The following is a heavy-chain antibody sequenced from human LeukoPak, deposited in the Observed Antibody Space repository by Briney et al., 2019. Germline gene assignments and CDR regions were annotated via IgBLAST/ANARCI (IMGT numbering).Heavy chain of an antibody. D-gene: IGHD3-10*01. V-gene: IGHV1-46*01. J-gene: IGHJ4*02. CDR2: INPSGGST. CDR3: ARGYGSGGYYDN. Sequence: ASVKVSCKASGYTFTNYYVHWVRQAPGQWLEWMGFINPSGGSTSYAQKFQGRVTMTRDTSTSTVYMDLSSLRSEDTAVFYCARGYGSGGYYDNWGQGTLVTVSS. CDR1: GYTFTNYY.